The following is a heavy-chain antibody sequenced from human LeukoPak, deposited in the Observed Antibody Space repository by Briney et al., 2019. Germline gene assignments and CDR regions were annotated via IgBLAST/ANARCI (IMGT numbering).Heavy chain of an antibody. CDR2: IYYSGST. V-gene: IGHV4-59*01. J-gene: IGHJ4*02. CDR1: GGSISSYY. CDR3: ARGGYSYGTPYYFDY. Sequence: SETLSLTCTVSGGSISSYYWSWIRQPPGKGLEWIGYIYYSGSTNYNPSLKSRVTISVDTSKNQFSLKLSSVTAADTAVYYCARGGYSYGTPYYFDYWGQGTLVTVSS. D-gene: IGHD5-18*01.